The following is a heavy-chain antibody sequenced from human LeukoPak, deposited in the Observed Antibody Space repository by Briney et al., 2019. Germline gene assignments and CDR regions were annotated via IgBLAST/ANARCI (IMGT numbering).Heavy chain of an antibody. CDR2: ISSNSAYI. CDR3: ARDRAYSGDYFDS. V-gene: IGHV3-21*01. CDR1: AFTFSNYN. Sequence: GGSLRLSCAASAFTFSNYNMNWVRQAPGKGLEWVSPISSNSAYIYYADSVRGRFTISRDNAKNSLYLQMNRLRAEDTAVYYCARDRAYSGDYFDSWGQGSLVTVSS. J-gene: IGHJ4*02. D-gene: IGHD6-19*01.